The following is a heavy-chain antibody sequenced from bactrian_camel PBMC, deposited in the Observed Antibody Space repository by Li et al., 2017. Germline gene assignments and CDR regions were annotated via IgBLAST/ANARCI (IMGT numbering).Heavy chain of an antibody. V-gene: IGHV3S25*01. D-gene: IGHD3*01. J-gene: IGHJ4*01. CDR3: ASGPTRTYCRINSAAGYNG. CDR1: EYTYSSDC. Sequence: QLVESGGGSVQVGGSLRLSCVTTEYTYSSDCMAWFRQAPGKEREGIAAIYGRGGNAAYADSVKGRFTISRDKNTVLLQMNSLKPEGTAMYYCASGPTRTYCRINSAAGYNGWGQGTQVTVS. CDR2: IYGRGGNA.